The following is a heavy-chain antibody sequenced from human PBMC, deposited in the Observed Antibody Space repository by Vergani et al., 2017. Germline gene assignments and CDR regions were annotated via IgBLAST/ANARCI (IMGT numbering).Heavy chain of an antibody. CDR3: ARDLCDWRYSRYFFNYYMDF. J-gene: IGHJ6*03. CDR2: ISYDVTNK. D-gene: IGHD2-8*02. CDR1: GLTFGDNG. V-gene: IGHV3-30-3*01. Sequence: QVQLVESGGGVVQPGRSLRLSCAASGLTFGDNGINWVRRAPGKGLEWVALISYDVTNKYYTNSLRGRFTISRDNSKSTLFLQMNSLRVEDMAVYYCARDLCDWRYSRYFFNYYMDFWGKGTMVTVSS.